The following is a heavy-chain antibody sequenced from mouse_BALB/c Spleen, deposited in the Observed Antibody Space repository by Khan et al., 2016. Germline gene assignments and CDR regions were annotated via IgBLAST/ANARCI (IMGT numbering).Heavy chain of an antibody. CDR2: IDPGTGYT. V-gene: IGHV1-7*01. D-gene: IGHD1-1*02. J-gene: IGHJ3*01. CDR3: ARRGLVGIFVY. CDR1: GYTFTTYW. Sequence: QVQLQQSGAELAKPGASVKMSCKASGYTFTTYWMHWVKQRPGQGLEWIGYIDPGTGYTDYNQIFKDKATLTTDKSSSTAYIQLSSLTSEDSAVYYGARRGLVGIFVYWGQGSLVTVSA.